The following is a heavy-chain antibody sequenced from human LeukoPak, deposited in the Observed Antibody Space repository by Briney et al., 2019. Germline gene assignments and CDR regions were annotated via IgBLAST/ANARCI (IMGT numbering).Heavy chain of an antibody. V-gene: IGHV3-66*02. Sequence: PGGSLRLSCAASGFTVSNNYMSWVRQAPGKGLEWVSVIYSGGSTYYADSVKGRFTISRDNSKNTLYLQMNSLRAEDTAVYYCAKDQVSPTMVRGVIVFDPWGQGTLVTVSS. CDR3: AKDQVSPTMVRGVIVFDP. CDR1: GFTVSNNY. J-gene: IGHJ5*02. CDR2: IYSGGST. D-gene: IGHD3-10*01.